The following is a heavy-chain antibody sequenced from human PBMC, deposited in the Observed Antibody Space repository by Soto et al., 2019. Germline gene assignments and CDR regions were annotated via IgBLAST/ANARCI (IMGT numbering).Heavy chain of an antibody. J-gene: IGHJ3*02. CDR1: GFTFSSYS. Sequence: GGSLRLSCAASGFTFSSYSMNWVRQAPGKGLEWVSYISSSSSTIYYADSVKGRFTISRDNAKNSLYLQMNSLRDEDTAVYYCARDTDGYNYDAFDIWGQGTMVTVSS. D-gene: IGHD5-12*01. CDR3: ARDTDGYNYDAFDI. CDR2: ISSSSSTI. V-gene: IGHV3-48*02.